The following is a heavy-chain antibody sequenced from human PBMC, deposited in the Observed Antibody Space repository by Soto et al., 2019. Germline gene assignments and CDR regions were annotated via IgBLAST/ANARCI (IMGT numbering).Heavy chain of an antibody. CDR3: ARIVESDYTIDFDL. CDR2: IYYSGST. CDR1: GDSSSSGDYY. D-gene: IGHD3-3*01. V-gene: IGHV4-30-4*08. Sequence: QVQLQESGPGLVKPSQTLSLTCTVPGDSSSSGDYYWSWIRQPPGKGLEWIGYIYYSGSTNYNPPLSSRVTISVDTSKNQFSLNLSSVTAADTAVYYCARIVESDYTIDFDLWGRGTLVTVSS. J-gene: IGHJ2*01.